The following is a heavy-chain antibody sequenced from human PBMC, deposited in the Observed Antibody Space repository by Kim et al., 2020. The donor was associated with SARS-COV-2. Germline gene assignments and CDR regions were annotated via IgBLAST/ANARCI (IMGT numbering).Heavy chain of an antibody. D-gene: IGHD3-3*01. Sequence: KSRVTISVDTAKNQFSLKLSSVTAADTAVYYCARARGITIFGVVSNFDYWGQGTLVTVSS. CDR3: ARARGITIFGVVSNFDY. J-gene: IGHJ4*02. V-gene: IGHV4-59*01.